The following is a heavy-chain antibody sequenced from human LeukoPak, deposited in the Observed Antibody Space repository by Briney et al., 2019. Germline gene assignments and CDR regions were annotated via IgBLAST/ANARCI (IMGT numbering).Heavy chain of an antibody. CDR2: IHTSGST. V-gene: IGHV4-4*07. Sequence: SETLSLTCTVSGGSISGYYWSWIRQPAGKGLEWIGRIHTSGSTNYNPSLKSRVTMSVDTSKNQSSLKLSSVTAADTAVYYCARGDDSSGQGWWGQGTLVTVFS. CDR3: ARGDDSSGQGW. CDR1: GGSISGYY. J-gene: IGHJ4*02. D-gene: IGHD3-22*01.